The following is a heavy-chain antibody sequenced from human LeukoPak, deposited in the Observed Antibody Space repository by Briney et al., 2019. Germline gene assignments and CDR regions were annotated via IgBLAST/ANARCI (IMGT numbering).Heavy chain of an antibody. V-gene: IGHV3-9*01. D-gene: IGHD2-2*01. CDR1: GFTFDDYA. J-gene: IGHJ6*03. CDR2: ISWNSGSI. Sequence: GGSLLLSCAASGFTFDDYAMHWVRPAPGKGLEWVSGISWNSGSIGYADSVKGRFTISRDNAKNSLYLQMNSLRDEDTALYYCANLGSAGCRRITSCSAYMDVWGKGTTVTVSS. CDR3: ANLGSAGCRRITSCSAYMDV.